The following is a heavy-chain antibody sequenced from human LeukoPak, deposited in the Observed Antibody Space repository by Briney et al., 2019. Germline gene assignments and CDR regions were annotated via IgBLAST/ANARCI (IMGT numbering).Heavy chain of an antibody. CDR1: GFTFTSYA. D-gene: IGHD1-1*01. J-gene: IGHJ4*02. Sequence: PGRSLRLSCAASGFTFTSYAMSWVRQTPGKGLEWVSFISDSSVGDSTYYADSVRGRFTISRDSSKSTLYLQMNSLRAEDTAVYYCTRVSTTGVGGRGYFDQWGQGTQVTVSS. CDR2: ISDSSVGDST. V-gene: IGHV3-23*01. CDR3: TRVSTTGVGGRGYFDQ.